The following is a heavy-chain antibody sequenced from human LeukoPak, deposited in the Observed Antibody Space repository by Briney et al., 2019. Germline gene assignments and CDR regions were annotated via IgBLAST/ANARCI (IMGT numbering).Heavy chain of an antibody. Sequence: GGSLRLSCAASGFTVSSNYMSWVRQAPGKGLEWVSVIYSGGSTYYADSVKGRFTISRDNSKNTLYLQMNSLRAEDTAVYYCARDPTTDAFGIWGQGTMVTVSS. CDR1: GFTVSSNY. CDR2: IYSGGST. J-gene: IGHJ3*02. CDR3: ARDPTTDAFGI. D-gene: IGHD1-7*01. V-gene: IGHV3-53*01.